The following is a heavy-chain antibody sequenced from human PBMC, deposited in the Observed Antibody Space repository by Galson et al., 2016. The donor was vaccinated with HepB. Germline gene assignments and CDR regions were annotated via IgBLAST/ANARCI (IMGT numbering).Heavy chain of an antibody. CDR2: ISYDGSNE. Sequence: SLRLSCAASGFTLSTYGMHWVRQAPGKGLEWVAVISYDGSNEYYADSVKGRFTISRDKSKNTLYLQMNSLRAEDTAVYYCAKGYLANCGGDCYIDYFDYWGQGTLVTVSS. CDR3: AKGYLANCGGDCYIDYFDY. V-gene: IGHV3-30*18. D-gene: IGHD2-21*02. CDR1: GFTLSTYG. J-gene: IGHJ4*02.